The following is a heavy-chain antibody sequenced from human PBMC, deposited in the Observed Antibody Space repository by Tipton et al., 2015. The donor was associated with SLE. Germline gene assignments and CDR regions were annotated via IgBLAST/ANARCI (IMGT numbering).Heavy chain of an antibody. CDR3: AREHISSLRDAFEV. Sequence: TLSLTCTVSGGSVGNYYWSWIRQSPGKGLEWIGYIHYTGSTEYNPSLKSRVTISVDTSKNQFNLKLRSVTVVDTAMYYCAREHISSLRDAFEVWGQGTKVTVSS. V-gene: IGHV4-59*02. CDR1: GGSVGNYY. CDR2: IHYTGST. J-gene: IGHJ3*01. D-gene: IGHD2-15*01.